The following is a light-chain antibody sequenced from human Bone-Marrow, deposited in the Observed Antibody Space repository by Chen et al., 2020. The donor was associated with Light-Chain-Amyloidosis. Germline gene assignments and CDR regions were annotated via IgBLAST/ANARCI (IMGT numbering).Light chain of an antibody. Sequence: SYVLTQPSSVSVAPGQTATIACGGKNIGSTSVDWYKQTPGQAPLLVVYDDSDPPSAFPERLSGSNSGNTGTLTISRVEAGDEADYYCQVWDRSSDRPVFVGGTELTVL. J-gene: IGLJ3*02. V-gene: IGLV3-21*02. CDR3: QVWDRSSDRPV. CDR2: DDS. CDR1: NIGSTS.